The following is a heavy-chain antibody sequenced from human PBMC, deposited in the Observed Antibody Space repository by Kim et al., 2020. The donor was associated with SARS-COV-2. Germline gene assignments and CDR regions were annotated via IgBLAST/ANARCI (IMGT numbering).Heavy chain of an antibody. CDR3: ARDRDGDYPDYYYGMDV. V-gene: IGHV3-66*01. J-gene: IGHJ6*02. Sequence: GGSLRLSCAASGFTVSNNYMSWVRQAPGKGLEWVSVIYSDGSTYYADSLKGRFTISRDNSKNTLYLQMNSLRDEDTAVYYCARDRDGDYPDYYYGMDVWGHGTPVTVSS. CDR1: GFTVSNNY. CDR2: IYSDGST. D-gene: IGHD4-17*01.